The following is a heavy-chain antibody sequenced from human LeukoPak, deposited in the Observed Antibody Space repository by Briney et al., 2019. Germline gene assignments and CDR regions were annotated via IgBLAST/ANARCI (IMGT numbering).Heavy chain of an antibody. CDR1: GDTFTSYY. J-gene: IGHJ1*01. CDR3: ARVGRWKDFQH. CDR2: INPSGGST. V-gene: IGHV1-46*01. Sequence: ASVKVSCKAAGDTFTSYYMHWVRQAPGQGLEWMGIINPSGGSTSYAQKFQGRVTMTRDTSTSTVYMELSSLRSEDTAVYYCARVGRWKDFQHWGQGTLVTVSS. D-gene: IGHD4-23*01.